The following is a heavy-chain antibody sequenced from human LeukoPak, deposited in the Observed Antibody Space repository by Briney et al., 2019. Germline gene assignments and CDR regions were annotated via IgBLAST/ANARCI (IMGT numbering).Heavy chain of an antibody. CDR3: ARSGFGSGISFDL. J-gene: IGHJ5*02. CDR2: MNPNSGDT. D-gene: IGHD3-10*01. V-gene: IGHV1-8*01. CDR1: GYTFTSYD. Sequence: GASVTVSCKASGYTFTSYDINWVRQATGQGLEWMGWMNPNSGDTGYPQKFQGRVTMTRHTSITTAYMELSSLRSEDTAVYYCARSGFGSGISFDLWGQGTLVTVSS.